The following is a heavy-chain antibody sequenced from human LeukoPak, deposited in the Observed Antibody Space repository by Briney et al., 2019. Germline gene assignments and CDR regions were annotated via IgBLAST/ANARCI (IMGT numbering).Heavy chain of an antibody. V-gene: IGHV3-48*01. Sequence: GGSLRLSCAASGFTFSSYSMNWVRQAPGKGLEWVSYISSSSSTIYYADSVKGRFTISRDNAKNSLYLQMNGLRAEDTAVYYCARASIRFLEWLLSYFDYWGQGTLVTVSS. CDR3: ARASIRFLEWLLSYFDY. CDR1: GFTFSSYS. D-gene: IGHD3-3*01. J-gene: IGHJ4*02. CDR2: ISSSSSTI.